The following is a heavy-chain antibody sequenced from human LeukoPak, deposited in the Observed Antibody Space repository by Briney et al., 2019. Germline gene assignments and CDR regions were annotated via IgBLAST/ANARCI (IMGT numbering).Heavy chain of an antibody. Sequence: SETLSLTCGVSGGSISNTNWWSWVRQPPGQGLEWIGEISLTGLTHYNPSLESRVTVSLDKSKNQLSLNLTSVTAADTAVYFCSRENGAFSPFSYWGQGTLVTVLS. CDR3: SRENGAFSPFSY. V-gene: IGHV4-4*02. J-gene: IGHJ4*02. CDR2: ISLTGLT. CDR1: GGSISNTNW. D-gene: IGHD2-8*01.